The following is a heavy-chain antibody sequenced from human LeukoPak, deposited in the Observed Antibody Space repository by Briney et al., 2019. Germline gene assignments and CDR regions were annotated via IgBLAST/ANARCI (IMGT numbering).Heavy chain of an antibody. V-gene: IGHV3-30*02. CDR3: AGKAAAYYLVY. D-gene: IGHD2-2*01. CDR2: YDGSEE. J-gene: IGHJ4*02. Sequence: YDGSEEYYADSVKGRFTISRDNSKNTLYLQMDSLRSEDTAVYYCAGKAAAYYLVYWGQGTLVTVSS.